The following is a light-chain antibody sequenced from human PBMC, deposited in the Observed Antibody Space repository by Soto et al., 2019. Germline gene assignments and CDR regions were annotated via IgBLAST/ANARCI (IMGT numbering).Light chain of an antibody. V-gene: IGKV1-12*01. CDR2: AAS. Sequence: DIQMTQSPSSLSASVGDRVTITCRASQAISSWLAWYQQKPGKAPKLLIYAASSLQSGVPSRFRGSGSGTEFTLTISSLQPEDFATYYCQQAKTFPALTFXGGTKVDIK. CDR3: QQAKTFPALT. CDR1: QAISSW. J-gene: IGKJ4*01.